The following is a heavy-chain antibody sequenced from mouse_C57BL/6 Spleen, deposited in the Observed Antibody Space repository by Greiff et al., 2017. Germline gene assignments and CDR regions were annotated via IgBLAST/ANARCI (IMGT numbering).Heavy chain of an antibody. J-gene: IGHJ2*01. CDR3: ARENYGSSLFDY. CDR1: GYTFTSYW. Sequence: VQLQQPGAELVRPGTSVKLSCKASGYTFTSYWMHWVKQRPGQGLEWIGVIDPSDSYTNYNQKFKGKATLTVDTSSSTAYMQLSSLTSEDSAVYYCARENYGSSLFDYWGQGTTLTVSS. CDR2: IDPSDSYT. V-gene: IGHV1-59*01. D-gene: IGHD1-1*01.